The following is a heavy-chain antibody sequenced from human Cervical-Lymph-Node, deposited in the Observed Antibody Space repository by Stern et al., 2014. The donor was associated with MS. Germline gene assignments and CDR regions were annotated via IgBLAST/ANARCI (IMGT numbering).Heavy chain of an antibody. CDR2: INDDGSSI. V-gene: IGHV3-74*03. CDR3: ARGEVGATVGADF. D-gene: IGHD1-26*01. J-gene: IGHJ4*02. Sequence: VPLVQSGGGLVQPGGSLRLSCAASGFTFSTFWMHWVRQAPGQGLVWVSRINDDGSSITYADSVKGRFTVSRDNAKNTVYVQMNSLRGEDTAVYYCARGEVGATVGADFWGQGTLVTVSS. CDR1: GFTFSTFW.